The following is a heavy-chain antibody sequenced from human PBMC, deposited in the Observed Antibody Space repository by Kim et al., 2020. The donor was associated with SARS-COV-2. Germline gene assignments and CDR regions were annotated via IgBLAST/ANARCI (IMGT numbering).Heavy chain of an antibody. V-gene: IGHV3-23*01. CDR1: GFIFRNYA. CDR2: ISGSGGNT. CDR3: ARDVRGTRAFDV. J-gene: IGHJ3*01. D-gene: IGHD1-1*01. Sequence: GGSLRLSCAASGFIFRNYAMTWVRQAPGKGLEWVSIISGSGGNTYYADSVKGRFTISRYNSKNTLDLQMNSLRAEDTAVYSCARDVRGTRAFDVWGQGT.